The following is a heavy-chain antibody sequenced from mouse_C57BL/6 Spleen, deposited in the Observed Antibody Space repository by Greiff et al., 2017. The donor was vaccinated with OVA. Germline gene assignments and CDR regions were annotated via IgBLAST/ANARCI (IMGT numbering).Heavy chain of an antibody. CDR3: ARTRTLPYYFDY. CDR2: IDPSDSYT. J-gene: IGHJ2*01. CDR1: GYTFTSYW. Sequence: VQLQQSGAELVMPGASVKLSCKASGYTFTSYWMHWVKQRPGQGLEWIGEIDPSDSYTNYNQKFKGKSTLTVDKSSSTAYMQLSSLTSEDSAVYYCARTRTLPYYFDYWGQGTTLTVSS. V-gene: IGHV1-69*01.